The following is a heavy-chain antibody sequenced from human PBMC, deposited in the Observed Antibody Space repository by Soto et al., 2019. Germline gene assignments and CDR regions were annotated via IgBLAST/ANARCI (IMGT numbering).Heavy chain of an antibody. D-gene: IGHD3-10*01. CDR1: GGSINSGDYY. CDR2: IFHSGST. J-gene: IGHJ6*02. CDR3: ARDRYYGSGTYYNFYSGMDV. V-gene: IGHV4-30-4*01. Sequence: LSLTCTVSGGSINSGDYYWTWVRQPPGKGLEWIGNIFHSGSTYYTPSLQSRVTISLDTSKNHFSLKLSSVTPADTAVYYCARDRYYGSGTYYNFYSGMDVWGQGTTVTVSS.